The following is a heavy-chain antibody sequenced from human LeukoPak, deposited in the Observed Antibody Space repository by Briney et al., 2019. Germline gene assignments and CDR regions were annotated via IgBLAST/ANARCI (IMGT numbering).Heavy chain of an antibody. CDR3: ARSSGWWSLDY. V-gene: IGHV3-23*01. CDR1: GFTFSSYA. D-gene: IGHD6-19*01. CDR2: ISSSGGST. Sequence: GGSLRLSCAASGFTFSSYAMSWVRQAPGKGLEWVSAISSSGGSTYYADSLKGRFTISRDNSKNTLFLQMNSLRAEDTAVYYCARSSGWWSLDYWGQGTLVTVSS. J-gene: IGHJ4*02.